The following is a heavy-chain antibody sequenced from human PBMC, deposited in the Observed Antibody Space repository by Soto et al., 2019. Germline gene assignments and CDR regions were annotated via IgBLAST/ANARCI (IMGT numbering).Heavy chain of an antibody. CDR3: ARSPAGYSYGYGADS. CDR1: GFTFSTYG. Sequence: LRLSCAASGFTFSTYGTHWVRQAPGKGLEWMAVIWYDGSNKYYADSVKGRFSISRDNSKNTLFLQMNSLRAEDTAVYYCARSPAGYSYGYGADSWGQGTLVTVSS. J-gene: IGHJ4*02. CDR2: IWYDGSNK. D-gene: IGHD5-18*01. V-gene: IGHV3-33*01.